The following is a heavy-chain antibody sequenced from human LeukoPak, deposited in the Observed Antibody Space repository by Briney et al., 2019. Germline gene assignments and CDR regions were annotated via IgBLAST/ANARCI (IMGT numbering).Heavy chain of an antibody. Sequence: PGGSLRLSCAASGFTFSSYAMRWVRQAPGKGLEWVSSISSSSGYIYYADSVKGRFTISRDNAKNSLSLQMNSLRAEDTAVYYCARAPSYDSSRFDYWGQGTLVTVSS. CDR3: ARAPSYDSSRFDY. V-gene: IGHV3-21*01. J-gene: IGHJ4*02. D-gene: IGHD3-22*01. CDR2: ISSSSGYI. CDR1: GFTFSSYA.